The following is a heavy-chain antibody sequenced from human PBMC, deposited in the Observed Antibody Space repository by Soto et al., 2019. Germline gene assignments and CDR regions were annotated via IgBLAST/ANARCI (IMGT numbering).Heavy chain of an antibody. CDR2: IYYSGST. CDR1: GGSISSYY. J-gene: IGHJ4*02. CDR3: ARGNYYDSSGYYYVDY. V-gene: IGHV4-59*01. Sequence: SETLSLTCTVSGGSISSYYWSWIRQPPGKGLEWIGYIYYSGSTNYNPSLKSRVTVSVDTSKNQFFLKLSSVTAADTAVYYCARGNYYDSSGYYYVDYWGQGTLVTVSS. D-gene: IGHD3-22*01.